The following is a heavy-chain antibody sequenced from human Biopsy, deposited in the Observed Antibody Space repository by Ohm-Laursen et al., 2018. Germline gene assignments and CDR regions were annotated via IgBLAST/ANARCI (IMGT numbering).Heavy chain of an antibody. J-gene: IGHJ4*02. CDR2: ISWSSAHI. D-gene: IGHD3-22*01. CDR1: GFTFEDYA. V-gene: IGHV3-9*01. Sequence: SLRLSCSASGFTFEDYAMHWARQVPGKGLEWVSGISWSSAHIDYADSVKGRFTISRDNAKKSLCLQMNSLRAEDTALYYCVKATASYDSRGYYYDYWGQGTLVTVSS. CDR3: VKATASYDSRGYYYDY.